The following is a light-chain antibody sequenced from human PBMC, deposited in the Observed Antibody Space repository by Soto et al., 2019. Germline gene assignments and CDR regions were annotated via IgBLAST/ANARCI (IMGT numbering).Light chain of an antibody. V-gene: IGLV2-14*01. CDR3: KSYTSSSTNV. CDR2: DVS. J-gene: IGLJ1*01. Sequence: QSALAQPASVSGSPGQSITISCTGTSSDVGGYNYVSWYQQHPAKAPKLMIYDVSNRPSGVSNRFSGSKSGNTASLTISGLQAEDEADYYCKSYTSSSTNVFGTGTKVTVL. CDR1: SSDVGGYNY.